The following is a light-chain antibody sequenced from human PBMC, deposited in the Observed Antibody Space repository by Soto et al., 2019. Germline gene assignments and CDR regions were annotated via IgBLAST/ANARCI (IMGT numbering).Light chain of an antibody. V-gene: IGKV3D-15*01. Sequence: EIVLTQSPGILSLSAGERASLSWGASQSISGILLAWYQQKPGQAPRLVIYDASKRATGIPARFSGSGSGTEFTLTISSLQSEDFAVYYCQQYNNWPPWTFCQGTKVDIK. CDR1: QSISGI. CDR2: DAS. J-gene: IGKJ1*01. CDR3: QQYNNWPPWT.